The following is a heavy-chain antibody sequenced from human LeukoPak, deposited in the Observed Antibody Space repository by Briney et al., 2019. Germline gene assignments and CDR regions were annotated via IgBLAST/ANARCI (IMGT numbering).Heavy chain of an antibody. V-gene: IGHV3-30*18. CDR3: AKPYYYGSRSYMDY. CDR2: ISYDRSKT. CDR1: GFTFSSYG. Sequence: PGGSLRLSCTASGFTFSSYGMHWVRQAPGQGLEWVAGISYDRSKTYYEDFLKGRITIYRDNSKNMLYLQMNSLRAEDTAVYYCAKPYYYGSRSYMDYWGQGTLVTVSS. D-gene: IGHD3-10*01. J-gene: IGHJ4*02.